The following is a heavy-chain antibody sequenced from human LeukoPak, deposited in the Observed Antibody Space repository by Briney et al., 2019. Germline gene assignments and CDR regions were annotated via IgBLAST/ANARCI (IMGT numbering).Heavy chain of an antibody. J-gene: IGHJ4*02. Sequence: PGGSLRLSCAASGFTFSTFAMRWVRQAPGKGLEWVAILSYDGSSKYYADSVKGRFTISRDNSEKTLYLQMNSLRTEDTAVYYCARSAAAGRIVATFGYWGQGTLVTVSS. CDR3: ARSAAAGRIVATFGY. D-gene: IGHD5-12*01. CDR2: LSYDGSSK. V-gene: IGHV3-30*04. CDR1: GFTFSTFA.